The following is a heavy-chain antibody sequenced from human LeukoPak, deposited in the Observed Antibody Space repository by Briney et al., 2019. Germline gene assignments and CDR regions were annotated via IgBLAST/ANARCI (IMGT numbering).Heavy chain of an antibody. D-gene: IGHD3-22*01. CDR1: GYSFTSYW. CDR2: IYPGDSDT. J-gene: IGHJ4*01. CDR3: VLTYYYDSSGYEATFDY. Sequence: GESLKISCKGSGYSFTSYWIGWVRQMPGKGLEWMGIIYPGDSDTRYSPSFQGQVTISADKSISTAYLQWSSLKASDTAMYYCVLTYYYDSSGYEATFDYWGQGTLVTVSS. V-gene: IGHV5-51*01.